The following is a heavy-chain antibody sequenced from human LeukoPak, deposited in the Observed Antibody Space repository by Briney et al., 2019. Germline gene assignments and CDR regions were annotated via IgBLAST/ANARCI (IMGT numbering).Heavy chain of an antibody. CDR2: ISAYNGNT. J-gene: IGHJ4*02. D-gene: IGHD3-3*01. Sequence: ASVKVSCKASGYTFTSYGISWVRQAPGQGLEWMGWISAYNGNTNYAQKLQGRVTMTTDTSTSTAYMELRSLRSDDTAVYYCARDFQALDFWSGYSPRYFDYWGQGTLVTVSS. V-gene: IGHV1-18*01. CDR1: GYTFTSYG. CDR3: ARDFQALDFWSGYSPRYFDY.